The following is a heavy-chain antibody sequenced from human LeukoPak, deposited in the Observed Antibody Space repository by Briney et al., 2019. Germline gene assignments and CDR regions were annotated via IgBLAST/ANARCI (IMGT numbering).Heavy chain of an antibody. CDR1: GYTFTSYG. D-gene: IGHD5-24*01. V-gene: IGHV1-18*01. Sequence: GASVKVSCKASGYTFTSYGISWVRQAPGQGLEWMGWISAYNGNTNYAQKLQGRVTMTTDTSTSTAYMELRSLRSDDTAVYYCARKLGDDYNYRYYYYYMDVWGKGTTVTVSS. J-gene: IGHJ6*03. CDR2: ISAYNGNT. CDR3: ARKLGDDYNYRYYYYYMDV.